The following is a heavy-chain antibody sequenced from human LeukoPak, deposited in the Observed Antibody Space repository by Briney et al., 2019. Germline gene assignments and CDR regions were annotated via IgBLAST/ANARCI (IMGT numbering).Heavy chain of an antibody. CDR2: INPNSGGT. V-gene: IGHV1-2*06. J-gene: IGHJ4*02. D-gene: IGHD5-18*01. Sequence: ASVKVSCKASGYAFTNYAMHWLRQAPGQGLEWMGRINPNSGGTNYAQKFQGRVTMTRDTSISTAYMELSRLRSDDTAVYYCAKDRIQLWFAFDYWGQGTLVTVSS. CDR3: AKDRIQLWFAFDY. CDR1: GYAFTNYA.